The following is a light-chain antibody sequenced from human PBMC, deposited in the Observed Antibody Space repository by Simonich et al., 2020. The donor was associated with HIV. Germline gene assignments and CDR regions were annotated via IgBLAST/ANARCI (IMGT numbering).Light chain of an antibody. CDR1: SGSIASNY. Sequence: NFMLTQPHSVSESPGKTVTISCTRSSGSIASNYVQWYQQHPGSAPTTVIYDDNLRPSGVPDRFSGSIDSSSNSASLTISGLKTEDEADYYCQSYDNSNLVFGGGTKLTVL. CDR2: DDN. CDR3: QSYDNSNLV. V-gene: IGLV6-57*03. J-gene: IGLJ3*02.